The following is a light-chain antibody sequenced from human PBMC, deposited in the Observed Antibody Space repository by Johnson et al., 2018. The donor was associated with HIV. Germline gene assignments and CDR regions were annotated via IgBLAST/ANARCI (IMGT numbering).Light chain of an antibody. J-gene: IGLJ1*01. Sequence: QSVLTQPPSVSAAPGQKVTISCSGSSSNIGNNYVSWNQQLPGTAPKLLIYENNKRPSGIPDRFSGSKSGTSATLGITRLQTGDEADYYCGTWNGSLSANYVFGSGTKVTVL. V-gene: IGLV1-51*01. CDR3: GTWNGSLSANYV. CDR1: SSNIGNNY. CDR2: ENN.